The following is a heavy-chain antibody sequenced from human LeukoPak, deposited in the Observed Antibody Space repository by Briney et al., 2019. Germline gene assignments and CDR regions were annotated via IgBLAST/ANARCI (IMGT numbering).Heavy chain of an antibody. Sequence: SETLSLTCTVSGYSVSSGYYWGWIRQPPGKGLEWIGSMYHSGDTYYNPSLKSRVTMSVDTSKNQFSLNLISVTAADTAVYYCATGAGDFDHWGQGILVTVSS. D-gene: IGHD1-14*01. J-gene: IGHJ4*02. CDR3: ATGAGDFDH. CDR1: GYSVSSGYY. V-gene: IGHV4-38-2*02. CDR2: MYHSGDT.